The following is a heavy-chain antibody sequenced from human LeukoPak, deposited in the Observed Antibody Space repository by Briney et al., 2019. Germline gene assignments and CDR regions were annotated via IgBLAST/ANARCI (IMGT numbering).Heavy chain of an antibody. CDR1: GFTFSDHY. Sequence: GGSLRLSCAASGFTFSDHYMDWVRQAPGKGLDGVGRTRNKANSYTTEYAASVKGRFTISRDDSKNSLYLQMNSLKTEDTAVYYCARRPYYYDSSGYLPNAFDIWGQGTMVTVSS. CDR2: TRNKANSYTT. J-gene: IGHJ3*02. V-gene: IGHV3-72*01. D-gene: IGHD3-22*01. CDR3: ARRPYYYDSSGYLPNAFDI.